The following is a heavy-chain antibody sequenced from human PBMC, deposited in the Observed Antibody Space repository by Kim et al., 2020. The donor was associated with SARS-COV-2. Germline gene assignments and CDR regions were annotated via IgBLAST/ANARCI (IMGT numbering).Heavy chain of an antibody. CDR1: GGSFSGYY. J-gene: IGHJ4*02. D-gene: IGHD6-13*01. V-gene: IGHV4-34*01. CDR3: ARGSIAAAHPSTDY. Sequence: SETLSLTCAVYGGSFSGYYWSWIRQPPGKGLEWIGEINHSGSTNYNPSLKSRVTISVDTSKNQFSLKLSSVTAADTAVYYCARGSIAAAHPSTDYWGQGTLVTVSS. CDR2: INHSGST.